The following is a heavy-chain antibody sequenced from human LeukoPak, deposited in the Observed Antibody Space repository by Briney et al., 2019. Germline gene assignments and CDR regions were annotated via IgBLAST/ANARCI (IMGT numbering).Heavy chain of an antibody. Sequence: PRGSLRVSCAASGFTFSSYGMRWVRQAPGKGLEWMAIIYYDGNHKYYADSVKGRFTISRDNSKNTLYLQMNSLRAEDTAVYYCARDCSSTRCQVPVFAYWGQGTLDSVSS. CDR1: GFTFSSYG. CDR3: ARDCSSTRCQVPVFAY. D-gene: IGHD2-2*01. J-gene: IGHJ4*02. V-gene: IGHV3-33*01. CDR2: IYYDGNHK.